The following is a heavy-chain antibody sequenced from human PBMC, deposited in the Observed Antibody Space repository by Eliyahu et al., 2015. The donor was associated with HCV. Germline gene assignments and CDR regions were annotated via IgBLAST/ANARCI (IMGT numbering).Heavy chain of an antibody. Sequence: QVQLVESGGGVVQPGRSLRLSCAASGFTFSSXGXHWVRQAPGKGLEWVAVIWYDGSNKYYADSVKGRFTISRDNSKNTLYLQMNSLRAEDTAVYYCARDKDGTLRYFDWLPLDYWGQGTLVTVSS. CDR1: GFTFSSXG. J-gene: IGHJ4*02. CDR3: ARDKDGTLRYFDWLPLDY. D-gene: IGHD3-9*01. CDR2: IWYDGSNK. V-gene: IGHV3-33*01.